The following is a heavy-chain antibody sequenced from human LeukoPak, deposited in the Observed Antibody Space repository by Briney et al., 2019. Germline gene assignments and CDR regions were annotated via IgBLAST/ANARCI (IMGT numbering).Heavy chain of an antibody. CDR2: ISWNSGLI. CDR3: AKGGVAATGTPSQGYFDY. CDR1: GFTFNGYA. J-gene: IGHJ4*02. Sequence: GRSLRLSCVASGFTFNGYAMHWVRQAPGKGLEWVSGISWNSGLIGYADSVKGRFTISRDNAKNSVYLQMNSLRAEDTAFYYCAKGGVAATGTPSQGYFDYWGQGTLVTVSS. D-gene: IGHD6-13*01. V-gene: IGHV3-9*01.